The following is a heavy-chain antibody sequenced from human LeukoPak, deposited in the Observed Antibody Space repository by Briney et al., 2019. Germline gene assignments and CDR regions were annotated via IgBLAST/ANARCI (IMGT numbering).Heavy chain of an antibody. D-gene: IGHD6-13*01. V-gene: IGHV3-23*01. J-gene: IGHJ4*02. CDR3: AHISSSWPDY. CDR1: GFTFSSYE. Sequence: GGSLRLSCAASGFTFSSYEMNWVRQAPGKGLEWVSAISGSGGSTYYADSVKGRFTISRDNSKNTLYLQMNSLRAEDTAVYYCAHISSSWPDYWGQGTLVTVSS. CDR2: ISGSGGST.